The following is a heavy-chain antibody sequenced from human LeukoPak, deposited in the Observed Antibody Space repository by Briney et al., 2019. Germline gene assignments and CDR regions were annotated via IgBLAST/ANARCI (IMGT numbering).Heavy chain of an antibody. CDR2: IYHAGSA. J-gene: IGHJ3*02. Sequence: SETLSLTCAVYGGSFSGYYWSWVRQSPGKGLEWIGEIYHAGSANYNPSLNSRITISLDTSKNQLSLKLNSVTAADTAVYYCARGLASGSGAFDIWGQGTMVTVSS. D-gene: IGHD3-22*01. V-gene: IGHV4-34*01. CDR1: GGSFSGYY. CDR3: ARGLASGSGAFDI.